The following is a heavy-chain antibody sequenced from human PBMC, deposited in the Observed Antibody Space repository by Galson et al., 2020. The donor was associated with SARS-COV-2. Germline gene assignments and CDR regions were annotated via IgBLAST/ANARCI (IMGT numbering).Heavy chain of an antibody. J-gene: IGHJ4*02. CDR2: IYHSGSF. D-gene: IGHD6-13*01. V-gene: IGHV4-39*07. CDR3: ARDQSWTDY. Sequence: SETLSLTCTVSGGSISSSEYYWGWIRQPPGKGLEWIGSIYHSGSFYYNPSLKSRVTISVDTSKNRLSLELTSVTAADTAVYYCARDQSWTDYWGQGTLVTVSS. CDR1: GGSISSSEYY.